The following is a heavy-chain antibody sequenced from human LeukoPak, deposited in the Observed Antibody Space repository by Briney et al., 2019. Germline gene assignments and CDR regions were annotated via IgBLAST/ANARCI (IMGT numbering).Heavy chain of an antibody. CDR3: ARVGRFLEWLLPPDY. V-gene: IGHV3-33*08. J-gene: IGHJ4*02. CDR1: GFTFSSYA. Sequence: GGSLRLSCAASGFTFSSYAMSWVRQAPGKGLEWVAVIWYDGSNKYYADSVKGRFTISRDNSKNTLYLQMNSLRAEDTAVYYCARVGRFLEWLLPPDYWGQGTLVTVSS. CDR2: IWYDGSNK. D-gene: IGHD3-3*01.